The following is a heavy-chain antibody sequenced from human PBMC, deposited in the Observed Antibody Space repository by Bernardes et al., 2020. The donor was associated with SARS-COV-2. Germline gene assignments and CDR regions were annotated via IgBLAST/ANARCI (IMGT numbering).Heavy chain of an antibody. CDR1: GLTFSRYA. D-gene: IGHD4-17*01. CDR2: IFGRGDET. V-gene: IGHV3-23*01. Sequence: GGSLRLSCAASGLTFSRYAMTWVRQAPGKGLQWVASIFGRGDETTYSDSVKGRFIVSRDNSKNTLFLQMNSLRAEDTAVYYCSKDPNGDYIGAFDNWGQGTLVTVSS. CDR3: SKDPNGDYIGAFDN. J-gene: IGHJ4*02.